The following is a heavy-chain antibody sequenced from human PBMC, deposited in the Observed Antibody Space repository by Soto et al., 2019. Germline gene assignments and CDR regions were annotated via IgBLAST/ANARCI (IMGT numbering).Heavy chain of an antibody. Sequence: SETLSLTCTVSGGSISSYYWSWIRQPPGKGLEWIGYIYYSGSTNYNPSLKSRVTISVDTSKNQFSLKLSSVTAADTAVYYCARMGYCTNGVCYPGNWFDPWGQGTLVTVSS. CDR2: IYYSGST. J-gene: IGHJ5*02. D-gene: IGHD2-8*01. CDR1: GGSISSYY. CDR3: ARMGYCTNGVCYPGNWFDP. V-gene: IGHV4-59*01.